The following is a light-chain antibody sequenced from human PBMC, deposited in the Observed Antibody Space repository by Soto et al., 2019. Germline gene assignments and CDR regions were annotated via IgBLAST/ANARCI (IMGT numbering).Light chain of an antibody. V-gene: IGKV3-15*01. CDR1: QSVSSN. CDR2: GAS. J-gene: IGKJ3*01. Sequence: EIVMTQSPATLSVSPGERATLSCRASQSVSSNLAWYQQKPGQAPRLLIYGASTRATGIPARFSGSGSGTEFTLTLSSLQSEDFAVYYCQQYNNWPQEGFTFGPGTKVDIK. CDR3: QQYNNWPQEGFT.